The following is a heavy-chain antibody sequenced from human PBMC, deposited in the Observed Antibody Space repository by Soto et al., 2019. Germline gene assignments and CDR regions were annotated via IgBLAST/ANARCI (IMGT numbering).Heavy chain of an antibody. CDR2: IKTNTDGGTT. CDR3: TRFSGYENYYYSYMDV. Sequence: GGPLRLSCAASGFTFTNAWMSWARQAPGMGLEWVGRIKTNTDGGTTDYAAPVKGRFTISRDDSKNTLYLQMNSLKTEDTAVYFCTRFSGYENYYYSYMDVWGKGTTVTVS. V-gene: IGHV3-15*01. J-gene: IGHJ6*03. D-gene: IGHD5-12*01. CDR1: GFTFTNAW.